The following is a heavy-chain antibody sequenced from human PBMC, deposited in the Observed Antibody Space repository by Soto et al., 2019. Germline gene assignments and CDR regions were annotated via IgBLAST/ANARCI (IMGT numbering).Heavy chain of an antibody. D-gene: IGHD2-15*01. CDR1: GYTFTGYD. Sequence: ASVKVSCKASGYTFTGYDMHWVRQAPGQGLEWMGWINPNSGGTNYAQKFQGRVTMTTDTSISTAYMELSRLRSDDTAVYYCARGTARKGYCSGGSCYSGFYYYYGMDVWGQGTTVTVSS. J-gene: IGHJ6*02. V-gene: IGHV1-2*02. CDR3: ARGTARKGYCSGGSCYSGFYYYYGMDV. CDR2: INPNSGGT.